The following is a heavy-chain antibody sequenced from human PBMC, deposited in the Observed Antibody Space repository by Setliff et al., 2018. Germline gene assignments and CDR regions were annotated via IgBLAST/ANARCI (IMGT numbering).Heavy chain of an antibody. J-gene: IGHJ5*02. CDR2: INPNSGVT. CDR3: ARVATLIRGVTVNWFDP. D-gene: IGHD3-10*01. Sequence: GASVKVSCKASGYTFTGYYMHWIRQALGQGLEWVGWINPNSGVTNYAQKFQGRATMTRDTSISTAYMELSSLRSDDTAVYYCARVATLIRGVTVNWFDPWGQGTLVTVSS. CDR1: GYTFTGYY. V-gene: IGHV1-2*02.